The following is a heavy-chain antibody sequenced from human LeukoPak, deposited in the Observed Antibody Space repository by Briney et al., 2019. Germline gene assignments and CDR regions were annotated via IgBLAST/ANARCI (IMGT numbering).Heavy chain of an antibody. CDR3: ARGSRDSYSSGWLFDY. CDR1: GFTFSSHA. J-gene: IGHJ4*02. D-gene: IGHD6-19*01. Sequence: PGGSLRLSCAASGFTFSSHAMHWVRQAPGKGLEWVAVISYDGSNKYYADSVKGRFTISRDNSKNTLYLQMNSLRAEDTAVYYCARGSRDSYSSGWLFDYWGQGTLVTVSS. CDR2: ISYDGSNK. V-gene: IGHV3-30*04.